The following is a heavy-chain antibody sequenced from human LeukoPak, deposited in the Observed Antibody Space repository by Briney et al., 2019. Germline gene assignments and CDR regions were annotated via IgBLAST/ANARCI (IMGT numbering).Heavy chain of an antibody. D-gene: IGHD5-24*01. CDR3: ARDQRSYYYYGMDV. CDR2: ITSNGGST. Sequence: GGSLRLSCAASGLTFSNYAMHWVRQAPGKGLEYVSAITSNGGSTYYANSVKGRFTISRDNSKNTLYLQMGSLRAEDMAVYYCARDQRSYYYYGMDVWGQGTTVTVSS. V-gene: IGHV3-64*01. CDR1: GLTFSNYA. J-gene: IGHJ6*02.